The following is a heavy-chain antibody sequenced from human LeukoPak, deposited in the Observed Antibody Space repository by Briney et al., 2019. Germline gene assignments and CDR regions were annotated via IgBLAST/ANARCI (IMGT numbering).Heavy chain of an antibody. CDR2: IYSGGST. J-gene: IGHJ4*02. CDR1: GFTVSSNY. V-gene: IGHV3-66*02. D-gene: IGHD6-25*01. Sequence: EGSLRLSCAASGFTVSSNYMSWVRQAPGKGLEWVSVIYSGGSTYYADSVKGRFTISRDNSKNTLYLQMNSLRAEDTAVYYCARDLRRALVDYWGQGTLVTVSS. CDR3: ARDLRRALVDY.